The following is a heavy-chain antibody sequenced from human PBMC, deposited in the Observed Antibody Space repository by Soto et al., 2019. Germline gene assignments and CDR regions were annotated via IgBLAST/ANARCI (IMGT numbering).Heavy chain of an antibody. CDR1: GFTFSSYG. V-gene: IGHV3-33*01. CDR2: IWHDGGNK. CDR3: ARDGDVNTGFGKDY. Sequence: GGSLRLSCAASGFTFSSYGMHWVRQAPGKGLEWVAFIWHDGGNKFYAESVKGRFTISRDNSKNTLYLQMTSLGAEDTAMYYCARDGDVNTGFGKDYWGQGTLVTVSS. J-gene: IGHJ4*02. D-gene: IGHD3-16*01.